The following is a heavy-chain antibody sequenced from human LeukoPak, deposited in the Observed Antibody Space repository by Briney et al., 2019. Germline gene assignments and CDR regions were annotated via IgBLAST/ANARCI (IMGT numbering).Heavy chain of an antibody. V-gene: IGHV3-66*01. CDR1: GFTVSSNY. J-gene: IGHJ3*02. CDR3: AKGYYYDSSGYPTDAFDI. D-gene: IGHD3-22*01. CDR2: IYSGGST. Sequence: GGSLRLSCAASGFTVSSNYMSWVRQAPGKGLEWVSVIYSGGSTYYADSVKGRFTISRDNSKNTLYLQMNSLRAEDTAVYYCAKGYYYDSSGYPTDAFDIWGQGTMVTVSS.